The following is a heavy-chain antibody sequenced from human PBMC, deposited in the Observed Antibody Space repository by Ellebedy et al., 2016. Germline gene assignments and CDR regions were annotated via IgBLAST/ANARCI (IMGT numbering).Heavy chain of an antibody. CDR1: GFTFSSYS. V-gene: IGHV3-23*01. D-gene: IGHD1-26*01. J-gene: IGHJ4*02. CDR3: ATELKLGATVGFDY. Sequence: GESLKISXAASGFTFSSYSMNWVRQAPGKGLTWVATLTSGGATDYADSVKGRFTISRDNSESTLHLQLNSLRADDTAVYYCATELKLGATVGFDYWGQGTLVTVSS. CDR2: LTSGGAT.